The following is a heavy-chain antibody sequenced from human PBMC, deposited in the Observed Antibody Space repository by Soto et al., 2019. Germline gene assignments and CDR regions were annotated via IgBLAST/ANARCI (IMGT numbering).Heavy chain of an antibody. Sequence: EVQLLESGGDLVQPGGSLRLSCAASGFTFSSYAMSWVRQAPGKGLEWVSGISGSADTTYYADSVKGRFTISRDNSKNTLYLQMDSLRAEDTAVYYCAKTNQYHGSGIHYNAVDSWGQGTLVTVSS. V-gene: IGHV3-23*01. CDR3: AKTNQYHGSGIHYNAVDS. CDR1: GFTFSSYA. J-gene: IGHJ4*02. CDR2: ISGSADTT. D-gene: IGHD3-10*01.